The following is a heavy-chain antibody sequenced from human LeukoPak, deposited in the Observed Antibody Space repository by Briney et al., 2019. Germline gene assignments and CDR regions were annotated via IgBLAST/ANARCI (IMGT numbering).Heavy chain of an antibody. D-gene: IGHD3-3*01. CDR3: ASDFWSGH. CDR2: INPSGGST. V-gene: IGHV1-46*01. CDR1: GGTFSSYA. J-gene: IGHJ4*02. Sequence: ASVKVSRKASGGTFSSYAISWVRQAPGQGLEWMGIINPSGGSTSYAQKFQGRVTMTRDTSTSTVYMELSSLRSEDTAVYYCASDFWSGHWGQGTLVTVSS.